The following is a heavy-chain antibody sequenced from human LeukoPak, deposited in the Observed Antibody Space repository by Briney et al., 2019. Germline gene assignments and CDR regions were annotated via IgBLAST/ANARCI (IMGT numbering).Heavy chain of an antibody. Sequence: ASVKVSCKASGGTFSSYAISWVRQAPGQGLEWMGRIIPILGVANYAQNFQGRDTVTADESTGTAYMELSSLRSDDTAIYYCARDNPPYCNGGSCYSYWGQGTLVTVSS. CDR2: IIPILGVA. V-gene: IGHV1-69*04. CDR3: ARDNPPYCNGGSCYSY. D-gene: IGHD2-15*01. J-gene: IGHJ4*02. CDR1: GGTFSSYA.